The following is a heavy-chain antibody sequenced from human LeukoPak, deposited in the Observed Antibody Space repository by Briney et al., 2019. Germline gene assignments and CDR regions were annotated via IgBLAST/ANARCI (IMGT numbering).Heavy chain of an antibody. J-gene: IGHJ4*02. Sequence: ASVKVSCKASGYTFTSYGISWVRQAPGQGLEWMGWINPNSGGTNYAQKFQGRVTMTRDTSISTAYMELSRLRSDDTAVYYCARVYVYYDSSGYLRYWGQGTLVTVSS. CDR3: ARVYVYYDSSGYLRY. CDR1: GYTFTSYG. V-gene: IGHV1-2*02. D-gene: IGHD3-22*01. CDR2: INPNSGGT.